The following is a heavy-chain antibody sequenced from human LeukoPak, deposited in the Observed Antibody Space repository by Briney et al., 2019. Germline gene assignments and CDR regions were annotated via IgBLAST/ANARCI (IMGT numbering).Heavy chain of an antibody. V-gene: IGHV4-39*01. CDR3: ARSDKAAAGPFDY. D-gene: IGHD6-13*01. CDR1: GGSISSSLYS. J-gene: IGHJ4*02. Sequence: SETLSLTCTVSGGSISSSLYSWNWIRQPPGKGLEWMGILYHTGSTNYNPSPKGRVTISVDTSKSQFSLRLTSVTAADTAVYYCARSDKAAAGPFDYWGQGTLVTVSS. CDR2: LYHTGST.